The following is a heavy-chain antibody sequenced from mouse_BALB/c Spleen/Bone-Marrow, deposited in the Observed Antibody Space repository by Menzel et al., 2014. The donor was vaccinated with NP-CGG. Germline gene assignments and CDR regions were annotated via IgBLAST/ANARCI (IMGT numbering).Heavy chain of an antibody. D-gene: IGHD2-12*01. CDR3: ASYRGAY. J-gene: IGHJ3*01. Sequence: VKLQESGAELVKPGAPVKLSCKASGYTFTSYWMHWVKQRPGQGLEWIGEINPSNGRTNYNEKFKIKATLTVDKSSSTAYMQLSSLTSEDPAVYYCASYRGAYWGQGTLVTVSA. CDR2: INPSNGRT. V-gene: IGHV1S81*02. CDR1: GYTFTSYW.